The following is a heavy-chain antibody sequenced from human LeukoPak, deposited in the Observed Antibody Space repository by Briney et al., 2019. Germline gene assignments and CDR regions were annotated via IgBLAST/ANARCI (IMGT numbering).Heavy chain of an antibody. CDR3: ATDPRISMVRGVIRGYYYYGMDV. D-gene: IGHD3-10*01. CDR1: GYTFTSYG. J-gene: IGHJ6*02. V-gene: IGHV1-18*01. Sequence: GASVKVSCKASGYTFTSYGISWVRQAPGQGLEWMGWISAYNGNTNYAQKLQGRVTMTTDTSTSTAYMELRSLRSDDTAVYYCATDPRISMVRGVIRGYYYYGMDVWGQGTTVTVSS. CDR2: ISAYNGNT.